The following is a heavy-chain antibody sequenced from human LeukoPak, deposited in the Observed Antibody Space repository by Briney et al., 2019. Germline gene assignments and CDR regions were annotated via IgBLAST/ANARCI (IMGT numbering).Heavy chain of an antibody. CDR2: ISSSGSTI. D-gene: IGHD1-7*01. Sequence: PGGSLRLXCAASGFTYSSYEMNWVRQAPGKGLEWVSYISSSGSTIYYADSVKGRFTISRDNAKNSLYLQMNSLRAEDTAVYYCAREKRGTFDYWGQGTLVTVSS. CDR3: AREKRGTFDY. V-gene: IGHV3-48*03. J-gene: IGHJ4*02. CDR1: GFTYSSYE.